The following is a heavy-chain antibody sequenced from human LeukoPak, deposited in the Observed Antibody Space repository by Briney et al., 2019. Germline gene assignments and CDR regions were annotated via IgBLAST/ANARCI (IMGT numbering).Heavy chain of an antibody. V-gene: IGHV3-48*01. CDR3: ARDLHCSGGSCYSGLHY. Sequence: GGSLRLSCAASGFTFSSHRMNWVRQAPGKGLEWVADISRSSSDIHYADSVTGRFTISRDTAKNSVYLQMNSLRVEDTAVYYCARDLHCSGGSCYSGLHYWGQGTLVTVSS. D-gene: IGHD2-15*01. J-gene: IGHJ4*02. CDR2: ISRSSSDI. CDR1: GFTFSSHR.